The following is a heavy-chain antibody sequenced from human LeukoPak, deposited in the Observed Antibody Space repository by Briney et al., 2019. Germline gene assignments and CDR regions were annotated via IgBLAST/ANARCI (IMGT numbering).Heavy chain of an antibody. CDR2: IYTSGST. D-gene: IGHD6-19*01. Sequence: PSETLSLTCTVSGGSISSYYWSWIRHPAGKGLEWIGRIYTSGSTNYNPSLKSRVTMSVDTSKSQFSLKLSSVTAADTAVYYCARQYSSGWYQIDYWGQGTLVTVSS. CDR3: ARQYSSGWYQIDY. CDR1: GGSISSYY. V-gene: IGHV4-4*07. J-gene: IGHJ4*02.